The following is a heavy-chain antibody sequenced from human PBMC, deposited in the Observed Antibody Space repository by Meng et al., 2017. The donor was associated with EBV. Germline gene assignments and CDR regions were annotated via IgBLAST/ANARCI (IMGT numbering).Heavy chain of an antibody. Sequence: QGQWGWSGAGVKKAGASVKVTFKSSGGTFRSDAVSWVRRGPGQGLEWMGGLIPMSDGAHYAQKFQGRVTMTADESTNTHYMDLSGLRFEDTAVYYCASESRRGFTPDYWGQGTLVTVSS. CDR1: GGTFRSDA. CDR2: LIPMSDGA. CDR3: ASESRRGFTPDY. J-gene: IGHJ4*02. D-gene: IGHD3-10*01. V-gene: IGHV1-69*01.